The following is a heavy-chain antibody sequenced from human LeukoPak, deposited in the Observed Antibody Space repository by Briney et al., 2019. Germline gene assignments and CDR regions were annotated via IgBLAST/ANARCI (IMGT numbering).Heavy chain of an antibody. CDR1: GFTFSTYD. CDR3: ARGAVAGALFY. CDR2: IGTGGDT. D-gene: IGHD6-19*01. Sequence: AGGSLRLSCAASGFTFSTYDMHWVRHATGKGLEWVSAIGTGGDTYYAGSVKGRFTISRENAKNSLYLQMNSLRAGDTAVYYCARGAVAGALFYWGQGTLVTVSS. V-gene: IGHV3-13*01. J-gene: IGHJ4*02.